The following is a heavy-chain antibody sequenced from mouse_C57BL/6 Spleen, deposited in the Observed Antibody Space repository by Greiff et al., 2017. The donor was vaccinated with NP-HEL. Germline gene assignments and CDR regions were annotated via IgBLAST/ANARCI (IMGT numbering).Heavy chain of an antibody. CDR3: ARSDGYWYFDV. Sequence: VQLQQPGAELVKPGASVKLSCKASGYTFTSYWMHWVKQRPGQGLEWIGMIHPNSGSTNYNEKLKSKATLTVDKSSSTAYMQLSSLTSEDSAVYYCARSDGYWYFDVWGTGTTVTVSS. D-gene: IGHD2-3*01. CDR1: GYTFTSYW. CDR2: IHPNSGST. V-gene: IGHV1-64*01. J-gene: IGHJ1*03.